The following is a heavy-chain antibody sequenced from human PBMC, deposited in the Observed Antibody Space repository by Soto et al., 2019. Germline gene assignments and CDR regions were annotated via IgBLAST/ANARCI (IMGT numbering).Heavy chain of an antibody. V-gene: IGHV3-11*01. Sequence: GGPLRLPCAASGFTFIDYYMSWIRQAPGKGLEWVSYISSSSSNIYYADSVKGRFTPSRDNAKNSLYLQLNSLRAEDTAVYYCARERVAAAGSPYYYGMDVWGQGTTVTVSS. CDR1: GFTFIDYY. J-gene: IGHJ6*02. CDR2: ISSSSSNI. D-gene: IGHD6-13*01. CDR3: ARERVAAAGSPYYYGMDV.